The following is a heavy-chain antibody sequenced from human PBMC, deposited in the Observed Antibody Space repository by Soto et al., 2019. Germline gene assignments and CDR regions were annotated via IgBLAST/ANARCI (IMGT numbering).Heavy chain of an antibody. CDR2: INHSGST. V-gene: IGHV4-34*01. CDR3: ARGHLWLRFTSPGMDV. D-gene: IGHD5-12*01. Sequence: LSLTCAVYGGSFSGYYWSWIRQPPGKGLEWIGEINHSGSTNYNPSLKSRVTISGDTSKNQFSLKLSSATASDTAVYYCARGHLWLRFTSPGMDVWGQGTPVTVSS. J-gene: IGHJ6*02. CDR1: GGSFSGYY.